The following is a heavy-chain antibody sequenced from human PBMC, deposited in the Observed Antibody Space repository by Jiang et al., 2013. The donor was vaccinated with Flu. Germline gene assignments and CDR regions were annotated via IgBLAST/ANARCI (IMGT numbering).Heavy chain of an antibody. CDR2: INAGNGNT. CDR1: GYTFTSYA. J-gene: IGHJ4*02. CDR3: ARFAGIAAAGRLDY. D-gene: IGHD6-13*01. Sequence: GAEVKKPGASVKVSCKASGYTFTSYAMHWVRQAPGQRLEWMGWINAGNGNTKYSQKFQGRVTITRDTSASTAYMELSSLRSEDTAVYYCARFAGIAAAGRLDYWGQGTLVTVSS. V-gene: IGHV1-3*01.